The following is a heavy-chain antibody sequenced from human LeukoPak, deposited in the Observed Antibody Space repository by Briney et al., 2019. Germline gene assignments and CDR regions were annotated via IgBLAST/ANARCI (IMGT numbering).Heavy chain of an antibody. CDR2: ITGSGAST. Sequence: PGGTLRLSCAGSGFTFRDYGMSWVRQAPGKGPEWVSAITGSGASTDYADSVKGRFTISRDNSKNTLYLQLNSLRAEDTAVYYCAKRSAESSGYFEHWGQGTLVTVSS. CDR1: GFTFRDYG. CDR3: AKRSAESSGYFEH. V-gene: IGHV3-23*01. J-gene: IGHJ4*02. D-gene: IGHD6-19*01.